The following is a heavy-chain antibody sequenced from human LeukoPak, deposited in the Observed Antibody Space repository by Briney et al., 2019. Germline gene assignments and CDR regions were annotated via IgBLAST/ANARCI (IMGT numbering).Heavy chain of an antibody. CDR3: ARALEYCSCMDV. CDR1: GGSFSGYY. CDR2: INHSGST. V-gene: IGHV4-34*01. D-gene: IGHD2/OR15-2a*01. Sequence: SETLSLTCAVYGGSFSGYYWSWIRQPPGQGLEWIGEINHSGSTNYNPSLKSRVTISVDTSKNQFSLKLNSVTAADTAVYYCARALEYCSCMDVWGKGTTVTVSS. J-gene: IGHJ6*04.